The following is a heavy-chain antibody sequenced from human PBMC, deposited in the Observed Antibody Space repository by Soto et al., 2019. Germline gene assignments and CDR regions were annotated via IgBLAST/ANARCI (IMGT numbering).Heavy chain of an antibody. J-gene: IGHJ4*02. D-gene: IGHD4-17*01. CDR2: ISAYNGNT. CDR1: GYTFTSYG. Sequence: QVQLVQSGVEVEKPGASVKVSCKASGYTFTSYGVSWVRQAPGQGLEWMGWISAYNGNTKYAQKFQGRVTMTTDTSTSTAYMELRSMRSDDTAVYYCARDVPTGTKGGPDYWGQGTLVTVSS. V-gene: IGHV1-18*01. CDR3: ARDVPTGTKGGPDY.